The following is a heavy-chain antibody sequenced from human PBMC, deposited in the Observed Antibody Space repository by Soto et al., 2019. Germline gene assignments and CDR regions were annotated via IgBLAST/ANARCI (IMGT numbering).Heavy chain of an antibody. J-gene: IGHJ6*02. CDR1: GGTFSSYT. V-gene: IGHV1-69*02. Sequence: QVQLVQSGAEVKKPGSSAKVSCKASGGTFSSYTISWVRQAPGQGLEWMGRIIPILGIANYAQKFQGRVTITADKSTSTAYMELSSLRSEDTAVYYCARSSGSGKKSMDVWGQGTTVTVSS. CDR2: IIPILGIA. CDR3: ARSSGSGKKSMDV. D-gene: IGHD3-10*01.